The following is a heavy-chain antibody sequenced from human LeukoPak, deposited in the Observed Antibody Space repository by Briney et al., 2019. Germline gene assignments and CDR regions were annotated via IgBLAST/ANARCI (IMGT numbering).Heavy chain of an antibody. CDR3: ARVMVAATHPGY. CDR2: IIPIFGTA. D-gene: IGHD2-15*01. CDR1: GGTFSSYA. Sequence: ASVKVSCKASGGTFSSYAISWVRQAPGQGLEWMGGIIPIFGTANYAQKFQGRATITADESTSTAYMELSSLRSEDTAVYYCARVMVAATHPGYWGQGTLVTVSS. V-gene: IGHV1-69*13. J-gene: IGHJ4*02.